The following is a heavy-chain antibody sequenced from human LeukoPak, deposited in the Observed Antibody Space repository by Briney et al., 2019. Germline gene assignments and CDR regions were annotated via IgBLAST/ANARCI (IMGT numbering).Heavy chain of an antibody. CDR3: ARMVSYGSLLED. CDR2: IYYSGST. J-gene: IGHJ4*02. Sequence: PSETLSLTCTVSGGSISSYYWSWIRQPPGKGLEWIGYIYYSGSTNYNPSLKSRVTISVDTSKNQFSLKLSSVTAADTAVYYCARMVSYGSLLEDWGQGTLVTVSS. D-gene: IGHD3-16*02. V-gene: IGHV4-59*08. CDR1: GGSISSYY.